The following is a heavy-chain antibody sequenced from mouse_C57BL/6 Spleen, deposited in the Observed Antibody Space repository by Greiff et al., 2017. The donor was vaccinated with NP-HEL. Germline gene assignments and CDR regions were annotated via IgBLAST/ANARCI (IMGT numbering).Heavy chain of an antibody. J-gene: IGHJ4*01. D-gene: IGHD2-3*01. V-gene: IGHV5-4*01. CDR3: ARDLRDDGYYY. CDR2: ISDGGSYT. CDR1: GFTFSSYA. Sequence: EVQVVESGGGLVKPGGSLKLSCAASGFTFSSYAMSWVRQTPEKRLEWVATISDGGSYTYYPDNVKGRFTISRDNAKNNLYLQMSHMKSEDTDMYFGARDLRDDGYYYWGQGTSVTGSS.